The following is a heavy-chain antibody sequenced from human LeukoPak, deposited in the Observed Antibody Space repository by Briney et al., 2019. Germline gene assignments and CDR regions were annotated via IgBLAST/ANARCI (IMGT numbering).Heavy chain of an antibody. Sequence: SETLSLTCTVSGGSISSYYWSWIRQPPGKGLEWIGYIYYSGSTNYNPSLKSRVTISVDTSKNQFSLKLSSVTAADTAVYYCARQAYSYGYPYVFDIWGQGTMVTVSS. CDR1: GGSISSYY. D-gene: IGHD5-18*01. CDR2: IYYSGST. CDR3: ARQAYSYGYPYVFDI. V-gene: IGHV4-59*08. J-gene: IGHJ3*02.